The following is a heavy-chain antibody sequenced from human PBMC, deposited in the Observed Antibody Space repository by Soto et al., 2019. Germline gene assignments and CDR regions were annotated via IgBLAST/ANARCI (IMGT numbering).Heavy chain of an antibody. CDR2: FYWNADK. V-gene: IGHV2-5*01. CDR1: GFSLTTSGVA. CDR3: AHRPTSTDDFYFDY. D-gene: IGHD2-21*02. Sequence: QITLTESGPTLVTPTQTLTLTCSFSGFSLTTSGVAVGWFRQPPGKAPEWLALFYWNADKRYSPSLRSRLTVTGDSSKNQVVLTLANVDPVDSGTYYCAHRPTSTDDFYFDYWGQGTLVTVS. J-gene: IGHJ4*02.